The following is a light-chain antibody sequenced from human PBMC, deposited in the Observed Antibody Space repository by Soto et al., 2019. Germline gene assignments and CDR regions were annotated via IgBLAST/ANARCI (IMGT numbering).Light chain of an antibody. CDR1: SSDVGSYNL. V-gene: IGLV2-23*01. J-gene: IGLJ2*01. CDR2: EGS. Sequence: QSALTRPASLSGSPGQSITISCTGTSSDVGSYNLVSWYQQHPGKAPKLMIYEGSKRPSGVSNRFSGAKSGNTASLTISGLQAEDEADYYCCLYAGSSTLVFGGGTKLTLL. CDR3: CLYAGSSTLV.